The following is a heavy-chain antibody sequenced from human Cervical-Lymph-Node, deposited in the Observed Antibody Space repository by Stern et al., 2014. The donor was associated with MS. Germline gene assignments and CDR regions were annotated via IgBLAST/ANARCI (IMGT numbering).Heavy chain of an antibody. Sequence: EVQLVESGGGLVQPGRSLRLSCAASGFTFDDYAMHWVRQAPGKGLEGVSGISWNSGSIGYADSVKGRFTISRDNAKNSLYLQMNSLRAEDTALYYCAKAQGSGSFPVDYWGQGTLVTVSS. CDR2: ISWNSGSI. D-gene: IGHD1-26*01. CDR1: GFTFDDYA. CDR3: AKAQGSGSFPVDY. J-gene: IGHJ4*02. V-gene: IGHV3-9*01.